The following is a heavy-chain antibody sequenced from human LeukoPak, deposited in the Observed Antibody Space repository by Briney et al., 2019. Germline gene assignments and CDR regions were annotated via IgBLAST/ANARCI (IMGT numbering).Heavy chain of an antibody. V-gene: IGHV3-23*01. CDR3: AKVDIVVVVAATPGFDY. CDR2: ISGSGGST. CDR1: GFTFSSYA. Sequence: GGSLRLSCAASGFTFSSYAMSWVRQAPGEGLEWVSAISGSGGSTYYADSVKGRFTISRDNSKNTLYLQMNSLRAEDTAVYYCAKVDIVVVVAATPGFDYWGQGTLATVSS. J-gene: IGHJ4*02. D-gene: IGHD2-15*01.